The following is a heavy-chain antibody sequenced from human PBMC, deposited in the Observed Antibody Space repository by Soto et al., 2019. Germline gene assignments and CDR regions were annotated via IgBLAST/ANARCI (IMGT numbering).Heavy chain of an antibody. CDR3: ARAPLGTYYFDS. J-gene: IGHJ4*02. V-gene: IGHV4-59*01. CDR1: GGSISSYY. CDR2: IYYSGST. Sequence: SETLSLTCTVSGGSISSYYLSWIRQPPGKGLEWIAYIYYSGSTNYNPSLKSRVTISVDTSKNQFSLKLSSVTAADTAVYYCARAPLGTYYFDSWGQGTLVTVSS.